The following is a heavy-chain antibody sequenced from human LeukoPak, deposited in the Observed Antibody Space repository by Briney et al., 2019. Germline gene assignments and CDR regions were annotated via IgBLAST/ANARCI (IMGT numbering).Heavy chain of an antibody. D-gene: IGHD5-12*01. CDR1: GFTFSNAW. Sequence: PGGSLRLSCAASGFTFSNAWMSWVRQAPGKGLEWVGRVKSKINGETPDYAAPVKGRFTISRDDSKNTLYLQMNSLRAEDTAVYYCAKYNIASFPVHWGQGTLVTVSS. V-gene: IGHV3-15*01. CDR3: AKYNIASFPVH. J-gene: IGHJ4*02. CDR2: VKSKINGETP.